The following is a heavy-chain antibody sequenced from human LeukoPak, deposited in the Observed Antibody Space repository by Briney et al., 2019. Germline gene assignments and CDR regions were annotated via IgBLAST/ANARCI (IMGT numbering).Heavy chain of an antibody. D-gene: IGHD6-13*01. V-gene: IGHV1-2*02. CDR3: ARDRSIAAGQYYYYYGMDV. J-gene: IGHJ6*02. CDR1: GYTFTGYY. Sequence: ASVKVSCKASGYTFTGYYMHWVRQAPGQGLEWMGWINPNSGGTNYAQKFQGRVTMTRDTSISTAYMELSRLRSDDTAVYYCARDRSIAAGQYYYYYGMDVWGQGTTVTVSS. CDR2: INPNSGGT.